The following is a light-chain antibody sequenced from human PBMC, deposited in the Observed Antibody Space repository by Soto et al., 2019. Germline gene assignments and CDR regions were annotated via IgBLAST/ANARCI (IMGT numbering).Light chain of an antibody. J-gene: IGKJ4*01. CDR1: QGVSSSY. CDR2: DAS. V-gene: IGKV3D-20*01. CDR3: QQYGSSPLT. Sequence: EIVLTQSPATLSLSPGERATVSCGASQGVSSSYLAWYQQKPGLAPRLLIYDASGRATGIPDRFSGSGSGTDFTLTISRLEPEDFAVYYCQQYGSSPLTFGGGTKVEIK.